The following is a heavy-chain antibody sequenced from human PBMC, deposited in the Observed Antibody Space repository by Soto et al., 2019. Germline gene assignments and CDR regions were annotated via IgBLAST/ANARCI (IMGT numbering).Heavy chain of an antibody. Sequence: SETLSLTCAVYGGSFSGYYWTWIRQPPGTGLEWIGEINHSGSTNYNPSLKSRVTISVDTSKNQFSLTLRSVTAEDTAVYYCTREEMATEVPYYAFDVWGQGTTVTVSS. CDR2: INHSGST. J-gene: IGHJ6*02. CDR3: TREEMATEVPYYAFDV. V-gene: IGHV4-34*01. CDR1: GGSFSGYY. D-gene: IGHD3-22*01.